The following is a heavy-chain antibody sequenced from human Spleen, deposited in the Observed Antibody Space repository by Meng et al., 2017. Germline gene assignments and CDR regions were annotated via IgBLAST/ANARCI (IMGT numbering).Heavy chain of an antibody. J-gene: IGHJ2*01. CDR3: ARDGPNWYFDL. CDR2: IWNDGSNK. Sequence: QVQLVGSGGGVVQPGRSLRLSCAASGFTFSRKGMHWVRQAPGKGLEWVAVIWNDGSNKYYADSVKGRFTISRDNSKNMLYLQMNSLRAEDTAVYYCARDGPNWYFDLWGRGTLVTVSS. V-gene: IGHV3-33*01. CDR1: GFTFSRKG.